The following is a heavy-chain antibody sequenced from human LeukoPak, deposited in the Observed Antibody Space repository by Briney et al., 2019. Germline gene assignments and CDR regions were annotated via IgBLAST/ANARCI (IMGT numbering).Heavy chain of an antibody. CDR2: IYYSGST. Sequence: SQTLSLTCTVSGGSISSGDYYWSWIRQPPGKGLEWIGYIYYSGSTYYNPSLKSRVTISVDTSKNQFSLKLSSVTAADTAVYYCARRLVPAARHYYYYYMDVWGKGTTVTVSS. CDR3: ARRLVPAARHYYYYYMDV. J-gene: IGHJ6*03. CDR1: GGSISSGDYY. V-gene: IGHV4-30-4*08. D-gene: IGHD2-2*01.